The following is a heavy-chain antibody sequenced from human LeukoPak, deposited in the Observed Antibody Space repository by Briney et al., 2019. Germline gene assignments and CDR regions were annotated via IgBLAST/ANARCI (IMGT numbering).Heavy chain of an antibody. CDR2: IYHSGST. Sequence: PSETLSLTCTVSGYSISSGYYWGWIRQPPGKGLEWIGSIYHSGSTYYNPSLKSRVTISIDTSKNQFSLRLSSVTAADTAVYYCARDPKDFYDTSNYLYFDYWGRGTLVTVSP. CDR1: GYSISSGYY. D-gene: IGHD3-22*01. V-gene: IGHV4-38-2*02. J-gene: IGHJ4*02. CDR3: ARDPKDFYDTSNYLYFDY.